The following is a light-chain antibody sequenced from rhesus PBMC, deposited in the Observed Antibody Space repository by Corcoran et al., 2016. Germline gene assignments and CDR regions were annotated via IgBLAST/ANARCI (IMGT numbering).Light chain of an antibody. CDR3: QHGYGTPFT. CDR1: ENVNNY. J-gene: IGKJ3*01. CDR2: KAS. Sequence: DIQMTQSPSSLSASVGDRVTITCRASENVNNYLNWYQQKPGKSPKLLFYKASTLQSGVPSRFSGIGSGTDYTFTISSLQPEDVATYYCQHGYGTPFTFGPGTKLDIK. V-gene: IGKV1-74*01.